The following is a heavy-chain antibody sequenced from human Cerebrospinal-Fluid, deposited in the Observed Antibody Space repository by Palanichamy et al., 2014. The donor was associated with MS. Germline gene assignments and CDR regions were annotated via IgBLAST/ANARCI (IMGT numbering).Heavy chain of an antibody. CDR1: GASFSSGEYY. Sequence: QVQLQESGPGLVKPSQTLSLTCTVSGASFSSGEYYWTWLRQPPGKGLEWIGNIYYSGSTRYNPSLKRRITISTDTSRKQFSLKLSSVSAADTAVYYCARDASYGDLGEYYFDYWGQGTLVTVSS. J-gene: IGHJ4*02. CDR2: IYYSGST. CDR3: ARDASYGDLGEYYFDY. D-gene: IGHD5-18*01. V-gene: IGHV4-30-4*01.